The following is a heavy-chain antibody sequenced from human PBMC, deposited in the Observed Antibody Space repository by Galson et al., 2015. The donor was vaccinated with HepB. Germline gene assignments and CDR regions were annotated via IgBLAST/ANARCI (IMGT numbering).Heavy chain of an antibody. CDR2: INPSGGST. CDR3: AREFANYYDSSGYRAFDI. Sequence: SVKVSCKASGYTFTSYYMHWVRQAPGQGLEWMGIINPSGGSTSYAQKFQGRVTMTRDTSTSTVYMELSSLRSEDTAVYYCAREFANYYDSSGYRAFDIWGQGTMVTVSS. D-gene: IGHD3-22*01. J-gene: IGHJ3*02. CDR1: GYTFTSYY. V-gene: IGHV1-46*01.